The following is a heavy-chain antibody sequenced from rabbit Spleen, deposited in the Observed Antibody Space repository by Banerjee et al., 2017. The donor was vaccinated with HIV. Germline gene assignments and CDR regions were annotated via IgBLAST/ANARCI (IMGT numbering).Heavy chain of an antibody. CDR1: GVSFSANSY. CDR2: IDTGSSGFT. D-gene: IGHD7-1*01. Sequence: QSLEESGGDLVKPGASLTLTCTASGVSFSANSYMCWVRQAPGKGLEWIACIDTGSSGFTYFASWAKGRFTISKTSSTTVTLQMTTLTAADTATYFCARFYAGYGDFGYAAMWGPGTLVTVS. V-gene: IGHV1S40*01. CDR3: ARFYAGYGDFGYAAM. J-gene: IGHJ4*01.